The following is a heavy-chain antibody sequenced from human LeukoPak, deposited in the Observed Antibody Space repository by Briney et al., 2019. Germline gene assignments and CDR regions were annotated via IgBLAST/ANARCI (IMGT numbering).Heavy chain of an antibody. CDR2: IYYSGST. J-gene: IGHJ6*03. V-gene: IGHV4-59*05. CDR1: GGSISSYY. CDR3: ATPSTYYYYMDV. D-gene: IGHD1-26*01. Sequence: SETLSLTCTVSGGSISSYYWSWIRQPAGKGLEWIGSIYYSGSTYYNPSLKSRVTISVDTSKNQFSLKLSSVTAADTAVYYCATPSTYYYYMDVWGEGTTVTISS.